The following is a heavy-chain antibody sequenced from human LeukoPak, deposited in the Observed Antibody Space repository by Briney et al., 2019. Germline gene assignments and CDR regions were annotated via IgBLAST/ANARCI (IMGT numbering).Heavy chain of an antibody. CDR1: GFTFSSYG. J-gene: IGHJ5*02. V-gene: IGHV3-30*03. CDR3: ASSPGSSRFDP. Sequence: GGSLRLSCAASGFTFSSYGMHWVRQAPGKGLEWVAVISYDGSNKYYADSVKGRFTISRDNSKNTLYLQMNSLRAEDTAVYYCASSPGSSRFDPWGQGTLVTVSS. CDR2: ISYDGSNK.